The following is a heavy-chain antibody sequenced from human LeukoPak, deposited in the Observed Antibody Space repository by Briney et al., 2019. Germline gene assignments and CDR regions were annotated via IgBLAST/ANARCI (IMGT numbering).Heavy chain of an antibody. V-gene: IGHV4-39*01. CDR3: ARHYTSAWYWLY. Sequence: SETLSLTCTVSGDSISSSSYFWGWIRQPPGKGLEWIGSFYYSGSTYYNPSVKSRVTISVDTSKNQFSLKLTSVTAADTAVYYCARHYTSAWYWLYWGQGTLVTVSS. CDR2: FYYSGST. J-gene: IGHJ4*02. D-gene: IGHD6-19*01. CDR1: GDSISSSSYF.